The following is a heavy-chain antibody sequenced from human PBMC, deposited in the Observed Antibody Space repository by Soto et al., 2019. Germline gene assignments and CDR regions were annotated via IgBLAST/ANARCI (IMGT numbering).Heavy chain of an antibody. D-gene: IGHD2-15*01. CDR3: ARGSGDEVGGHYYMDV. CDR2: TYYKSKWYY. CDR1: GDSVSSNSAG. J-gene: IGHJ6*03. V-gene: IGHV6-1*01. Sequence: PSQTLSLTCAISGDSVSSNSAGWNWIRQTPSRGLEWLGRTYYKSKWYYTYAASVKSRITVSPDTSKNQFSLQLTSVTPEDTAVYYCARGSGDEVGGHYYMDVWDKGTTVTVSS.